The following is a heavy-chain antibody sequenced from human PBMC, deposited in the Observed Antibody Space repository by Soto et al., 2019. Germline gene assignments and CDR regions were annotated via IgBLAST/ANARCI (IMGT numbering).Heavy chain of an antibody. D-gene: IGHD4-17*01. CDR3: ASLYGARFDP. Sequence: SETLSLTCPVSGGSIRTNYWSWIRQPPGKGLEWIGYISSSGYTNYNASLKSRLTISIDTSKNQFSLKLTSVTAADTAVYYCASLYGARFDPWGQGTLVTVSS. CDR1: GGSIRTNY. CDR2: ISSSGYT. J-gene: IGHJ5*02. V-gene: IGHV4-4*08.